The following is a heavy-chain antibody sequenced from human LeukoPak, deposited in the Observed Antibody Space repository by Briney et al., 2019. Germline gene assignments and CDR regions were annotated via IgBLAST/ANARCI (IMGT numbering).Heavy chain of an antibody. CDR2: ISAYNGNT. CDR1: GYTFTSYG. J-gene: IGHJ1*01. CDR3: ARGAAAAGPSGYFQH. Sequence: WASVKVSCKASGYTFTSYGISWVRQAPGQGLEWMGWISAYNGNTNYAQKLQGRVTMTTDTSTSTAYMELRSLRSDDTAVYYCARGAAAAGPSGYFQHWGQGTLVTVSS. D-gene: IGHD6-13*01. V-gene: IGHV1-18*01.